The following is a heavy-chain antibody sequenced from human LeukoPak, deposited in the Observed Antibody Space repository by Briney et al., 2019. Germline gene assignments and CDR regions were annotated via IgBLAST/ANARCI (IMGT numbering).Heavy chain of an antibody. J-gene: IGHJ4*02. D-gene: IGHD3-22*01. CDR1: GFTFDDYA. Sequence: PGGSLRLSCAASGFTFDDYAMHWVRQAPGKGLEWVSGISWNGDSIGYADSVKGRFTISRDNAKNSLYLQMNSLRAEDTALYYCARDGAAYYYDSSAPRVGNYWGQGTLVTVSS. CDR3: ARDGAAYYYDSSAPRVGNY. V-gene: IGHV3-9*01. CDR2: ISWNGDSI.